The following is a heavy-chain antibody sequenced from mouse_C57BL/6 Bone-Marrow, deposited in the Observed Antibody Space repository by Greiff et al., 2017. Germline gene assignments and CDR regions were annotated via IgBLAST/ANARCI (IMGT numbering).Heavy chain of an antibody. CDR2: IYPGSGST. Sequence: VQLQQPGAELVKPGASVKMSCKASGYTFTSSWITWVKQRPGQGLEWIGDIYPGSGSTNYNEKFKSKATLTVDTSSSTAYMQLSILTSEDFAVYCCAKGTTVVDYWGQGTTLTVSS. J-gene: IGHJ2*01. CDR3: AKGTTVVDY. D-gene: IGHD1-1*01. V-gene: IGHV1-55*01. CDR1: GYTFTSSW.